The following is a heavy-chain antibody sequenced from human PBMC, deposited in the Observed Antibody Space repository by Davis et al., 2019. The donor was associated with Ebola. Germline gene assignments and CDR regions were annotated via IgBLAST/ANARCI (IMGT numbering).Heavy chain of an antibody. V-gene: IGHV5-51*01. Sequence: GESLKISCHSSGYTFTNYWIGWVRQMPGKGLEWLGIIYPGDSDVRYSPSFQGQVTISADKSISATHLQWTSLKASDTAIYYCARRGYSGLYHGFDVWGQGTLVTVSS. CDR1: GYTFTNYW. J-gene: IGHJ4*02. CDR3: ARRGYSGLYHGFDV. D-gene: IGHD1-26*01. CDR2: IYPGDSDV.